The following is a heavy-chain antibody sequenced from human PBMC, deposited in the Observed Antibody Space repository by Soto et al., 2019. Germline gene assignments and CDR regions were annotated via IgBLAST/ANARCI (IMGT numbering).Heavy chain of an antibody. CDR3: ARDKGYSYGNNWFDP. V-gene: IGHV1-3*01. J-gene: IGHJ5*02. D-gene: IGHD5-18*01. CDR1: GYTFTSYA. Sequence: ASVKVSCKASGYTFTSYAMHWVRQAPGQRLEWMGWINAGNGNTKYSQKFQGRVTITRDTSASTAYMELSSLRSEDTAVYYCARDKGYSYGNNWFDPWGQGTLVTVSS. CDR2: INAGNGNT.